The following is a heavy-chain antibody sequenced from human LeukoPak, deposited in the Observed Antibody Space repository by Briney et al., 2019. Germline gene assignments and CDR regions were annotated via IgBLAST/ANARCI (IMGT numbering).Heavy chain of an antibody. CDR3: ARDWDIVVVPAAIRNYYYGMDV. CDR1: GGTFSSYA. Sequence: ASVKVSCKASGGTFSSYAISWVRQAPGQWLEWMGRIIPILGIANYAQKFQGRVTITADKSTSTAYMELSSLRSEDTAVYYCARDWDIVVVPAAIRNYYYGMDVWGQGTTVTVSS. CDR2: IIPILGIA. V-gene: IGHV1-69*04. J-gene: IGHJ6*02. D-gene: IGHD2-2*02.